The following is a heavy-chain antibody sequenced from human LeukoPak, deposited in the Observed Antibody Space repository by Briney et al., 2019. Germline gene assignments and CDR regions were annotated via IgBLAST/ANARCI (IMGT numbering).Heavy chain of an antibody. CDR1: GYTFTGYY. CDR3: ARDGTGYYDSSGYPDY. D-gene: IGHD3-22*01. Sequence: ASVKVSCKASGYTFTGYYMHWVRQAPGQGREWMGWINPNSGGTNYAQKFQGRVTMTRDTSISTAYMELSRLRSDDTAVYYCARDGTGYYDSSGYPDYWSQGTLVTVSS. J-gene: IGHJ4*02. V-gene: IGHV1-2*02. CDR2: INPNSGGT.